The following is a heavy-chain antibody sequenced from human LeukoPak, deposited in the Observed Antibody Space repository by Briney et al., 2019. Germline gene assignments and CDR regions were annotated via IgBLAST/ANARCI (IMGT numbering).Heavy chain of an antibody. D-gene: IGHD6-19*01. Sequence: GGSLRLFCAASGFTFSSYAMNWVRQAPGKGLAWVSTINGDGGDTHYADSVRGRFTISNGNSKNTLFMEMNDLRAQDTAGLFLGKSGSRDWDHFEYWGQGILVTASS. J-gene: IGHJ4*02. V-gene: IGHV3-23*01. CDR2: INGDGGDT. CDR3: GKSGSRDWDHFEY. CDR1: GFTFSSYA.